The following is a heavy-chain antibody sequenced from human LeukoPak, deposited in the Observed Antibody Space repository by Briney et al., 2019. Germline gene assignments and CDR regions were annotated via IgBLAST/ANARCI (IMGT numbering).Heavy chain of an antibody. CDR2: IIPILGIA. Sequence: ASVKVSCKASGGTFSSYAISWVRQAPGQGLEWMGRIIPILGIANYAQKFQGRVTITADKSTGTAYMELSSLRSEDTAVYYCARGSGSGSPYYYYGMDVWGQGTTVTVSS. J-gene: IGHJ6*02. V-gene: IGHV1-69*04. CDR1: GGTFSSYA. CDR3: ARGSGSGSPYYYYGMDV. D-gene: IGHD3-3*01.